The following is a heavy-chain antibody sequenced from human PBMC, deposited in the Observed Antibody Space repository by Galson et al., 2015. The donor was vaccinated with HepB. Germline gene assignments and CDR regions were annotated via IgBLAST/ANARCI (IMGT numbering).Heavy chain of an antibody. Sequence: SLRLSCAASGFSFSRYSMNWVRQAPGKGLEWVSYISSSGNNVYYADSVEGRFIISRDSAKYSLYLQINSLRDEDTAVYYCARDRLGYYGMDVWGQGTTVTVSS. CDR2: ISSSGNNV. V-gene: IGHV3-48*02. CDR1: GFSFSRYS. CDR3: ARDRLGYYGMDV. D-gene: IGHD6-19*01. J-gene: IGHJ6*02.